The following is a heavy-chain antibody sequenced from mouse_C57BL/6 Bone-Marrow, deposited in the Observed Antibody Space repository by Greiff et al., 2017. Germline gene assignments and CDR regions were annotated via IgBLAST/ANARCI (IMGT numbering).Heavy chain of an antibody. CDR3: ARGHDYNYYAMDY. V-gene: IGHV1-50*01. CDR2: IDPSDSYT. D-gene: IGHD2-4*01. CDR1: GYTFTSYW. J-gene: IGHJ4*01. Sequence: VQLQQPGAELVKPGASVKLSCKASGYTFTSYWMQWVKQRPGQGLEWIGEIDPSDSYTNYNQKFKGKATLTVDTSSSTAYMQLSSLTSEDSAVYYCARGHDYNYYAMDYWGQGTSVTVSS.